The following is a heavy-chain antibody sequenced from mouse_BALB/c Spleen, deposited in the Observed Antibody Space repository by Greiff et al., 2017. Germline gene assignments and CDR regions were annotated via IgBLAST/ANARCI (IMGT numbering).Heavy chain of an antibody. D-gene: IGHD2-1*01. CDR3: VSQEIYYGNYFDY. V-gene: IGHV10-1*02. CDR1: GFTFNTYA. CDR2: IRSKSNNYAT. J-gene: IGHJ2*01. Sequence: GGGLVQPKGSLKLSCAASGFTFNTYAMNWVRQAPGKGLEWVARIRSKSNNYATYYADSVKDRFTISRDDSQSMLYLQMNNLKTEDTAMYYCVSQEIYYGNYFDYWGQGTTLTVSS.